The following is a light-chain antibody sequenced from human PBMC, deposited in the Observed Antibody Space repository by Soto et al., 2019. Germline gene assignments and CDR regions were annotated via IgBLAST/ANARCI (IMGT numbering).Light chain of an antibody. CDR3: QQYNDWHLT. V-gene: IGKV3-15*01. CDR2: GAS. CDR1: ESVGSN. J-gene: IGKJ4*02. Sequence: ERVMTQSPATLSVSPGERATLSCRASESVGSNLAWYQQKPGQSPRLLIYGASTRATGIPARFSGSGSGTEFTLTVTSLQSEDSAVYYCQQYNDWHLTFGGGTKVEIK.